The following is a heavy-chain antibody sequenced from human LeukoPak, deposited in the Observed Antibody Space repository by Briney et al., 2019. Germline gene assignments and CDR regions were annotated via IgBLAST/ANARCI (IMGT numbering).Heavy chain of an antibody. Sequence: ASVKVSCKASGYSFTSFGISWVRQAPGRGLEWMGWISAYNGNTNYAQKLQGRVTMTTDTSTSTAYMELRSLRSDDTAVYYCARTHSITIFGVVIPYYFDYWGQGTLVTVSS. CDR3: ARTHSITIFGVVIPYYFDY. D-gene: IGHD3-3*01. CDR1: GYSFTSFG. V-gene: IGHV1-18*01. J-gene: IGHJ4*02. CDR2: ISAYNGNT.